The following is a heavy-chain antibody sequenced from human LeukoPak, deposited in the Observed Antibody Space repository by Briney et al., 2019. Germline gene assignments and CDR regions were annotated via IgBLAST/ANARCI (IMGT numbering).Heavy chain of an antibody. CDR3: ARDTRYVGRSRGKYYFDY. J-gene: IGHJ4*02. Sequence: ASVKVSCKASGYTFTSYGISWVRQAPGQGLEWMGWISAYNGNTNYAQKLQGRVTMTTDTSTSTAYMELRSLRSDDTAVYYCARDTRYVGRSRGKYYFDYWGQGTLVTVSS. CDR1: GYTFTSYG. D-gene: IGHD6-13*01. V-gene: IGHV1-18*01. CDR2: ISAYNGNT.